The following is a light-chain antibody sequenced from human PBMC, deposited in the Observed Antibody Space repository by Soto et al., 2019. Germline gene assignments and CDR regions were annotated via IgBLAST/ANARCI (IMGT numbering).Light chain of an antibody. CDR1: QSISSW. J-gene: IGKJ1*01. CDR3: QQYDSYSWT. V-gene: IGKV1-5*01. CDR2: DAS. Sequence: DIQMTQSPSTLSASVGDRVTITCRASQSISSWLAWYQQKPGKAPKLLIYDASSLESGVPSRFSGSGSGTEFTLTISSLQTDDFASYYCQQYDSYSWTFGQGTQVDIK.